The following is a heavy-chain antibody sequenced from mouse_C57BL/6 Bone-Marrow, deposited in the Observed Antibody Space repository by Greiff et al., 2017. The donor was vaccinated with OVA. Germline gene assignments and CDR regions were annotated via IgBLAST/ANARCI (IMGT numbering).Heavy chain of an antibody. D-gene: IGHD1-1*01. Sequence: QVQLQQSGPELVKPGASVKISCKASGYAFSSSWMNWVKQRPGKGLEWIGRIYPGDGDTNYNGKFKGKATLTADKSSSTAYMQLRSLTSEDSAVYFCAREELITTVVATDRYYFDYWGQGTTLTVSS. CDR3: AREELITTVVATDRYYFDY. J-gene: IGHJ2*01. V-gene: IGHV1-82*01. CDR2: IYPGDGDT. CDR1: GYAFSSSW.